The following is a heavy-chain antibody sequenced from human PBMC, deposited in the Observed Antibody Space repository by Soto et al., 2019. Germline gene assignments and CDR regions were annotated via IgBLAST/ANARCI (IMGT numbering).Heavy chain of an antibody. CDR1: GASSSSSRYY. D-gene: IGHD6-13*01. CDR3: ARSGRWYDY. Sequence: SETMSLTCTGSGASSSSSRYYWGWIRQPPGKGLEWIGSIYYSGSTYYNPSLKSRVTISVDTSKNQFSLKLSSVTAADTAVYYCARSGRWYDYWGQGTLVTVSS. J-gene: IGHJ4*02. V-gene: IGHV4-39*01. CDR2: IYYSGST.